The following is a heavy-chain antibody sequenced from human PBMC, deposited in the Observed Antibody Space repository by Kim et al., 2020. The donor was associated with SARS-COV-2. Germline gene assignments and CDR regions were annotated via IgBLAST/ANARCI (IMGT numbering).Heavy chain of an antibody. J-gene: IGHJ5*02. CDR2: IYYSGST. D-gene: IGHD3-9*01. V-gene: IGHV4-39*01. Sequence: SETLSLTCTVSGGSISSSSYYWGWIRQPPGKGLEWIGSIYYSGSTYYNPSLKSRVTISVDTSKNQFSLKLSSVTAADTAVYYCARPRPHFDNYGATWWFDPWGQGTLVTVSS. CDR3: ARPRPHFDNYGATWWFDP. CDR1: GGSISSSSYY.